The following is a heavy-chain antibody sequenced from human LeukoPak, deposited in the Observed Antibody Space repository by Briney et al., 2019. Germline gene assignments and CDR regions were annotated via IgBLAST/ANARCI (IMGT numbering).Heavy chain of an antibody. V-gene: IGHV1-18*01. CDR2: SSAYNGNT. CDR3: ARPTVYYDFWSGYYSENLDAFDI. Sequence: ASVKVSCKASGYTFTSYGISWVRQAPGQGLEWMGWSSAYNGNTNYAQKLQGRVTMTTDTSTSTAYMELRSLRSDDTAVYYCARPTVYYDFWSGYYSENLDAFDIWGQGTMVTVSS. CDR1: GYTFTSYG. D-gene: IGHD3-3*01. J-gene: IGHJ3*02.